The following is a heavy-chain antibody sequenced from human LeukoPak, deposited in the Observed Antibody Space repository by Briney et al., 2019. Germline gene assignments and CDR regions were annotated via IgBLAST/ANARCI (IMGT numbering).Heavy chain of an antibody. J-gene: IGHJ3*02. CDR1: GGSISSNY. V-gene: IGHV4-4*07. CDR2: IYTSGST. Sequence: SETLSLTCTVSGGSISSNYWSWIRQPPGKGLEWIGRIYTSGSTNYNPSLKSRVTMSADTSKNQFSLKLSSVTAADTAVYFCASGAVVDAFDIWGQGTMVTVSS. CDR3: ASGAVVDAFDI. D-gene: IGHD4-23*01.